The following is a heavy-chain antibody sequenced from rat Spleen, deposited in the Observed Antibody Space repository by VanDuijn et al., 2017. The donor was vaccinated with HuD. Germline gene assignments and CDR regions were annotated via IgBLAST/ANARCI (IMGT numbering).Heavy chain of an antibody. D-gene: IGHD1-2*01. CDR3: ARSDYSSPYYFDY. V-gene: IGHV2S61*01. J-gene: IGHJ2*01. Sequence: QVQLKESGPGLVQPSQTLSLTCTVSGFSLTNNGVSWVRQPPAKGLEWMGVIWGNGDTNYNSALKSRLSISRDTSKSQLFLQMNDLQTEDTAMYFCARSDYSSPYYFDYWGQGVMVTVSS. CDR2: IWGNGDT. CDR1: GFSLTNNG.